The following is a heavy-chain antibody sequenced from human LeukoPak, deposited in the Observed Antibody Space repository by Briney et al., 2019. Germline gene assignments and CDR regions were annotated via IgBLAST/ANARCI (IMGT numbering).Heavy chain of an antibody. CDR1: RYTFTGYY. V-gene: IGHV1-2*07. CDR3: ARGNRIAAAGTVKLVGGDWFDL. CDR2: INPNSGGA. Sequence: ASVEVSCKAARYTFTGYYMHWVRQAPGQGREWMGWINPNSGGANYAHKLQGRVTISRDTSISTDYMELSRLRSDDTAVYYCARGNRIAAAGTVKLVGGDWFDLWGQGTLVTVSS. D-gene: IGHD6-13*01. J-gene: IGHJ5*02.